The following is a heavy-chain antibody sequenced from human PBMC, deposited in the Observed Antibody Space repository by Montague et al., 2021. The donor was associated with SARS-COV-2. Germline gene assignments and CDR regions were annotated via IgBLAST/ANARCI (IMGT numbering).Heavy chain of an antibody. CDR3: ARGRHAAVVAATYWYFDL. CDR1: GLIFNNYW. V-gene: IGHV3-74*01. CDR2: IKSDGTTT. J-gene: IGHJ2*01. Sequence: SLRLSCAASGLIFNNYWMHWVRQAPGEGLVWVSRIKSDGTTTTYADSVKGRFTISRDNAKNTVYLQMNDLRAEDTAVYYCARGRHAAVVAATYWYFDLWGRGTLVTVSS. D-gene: IGHD2-15*01.